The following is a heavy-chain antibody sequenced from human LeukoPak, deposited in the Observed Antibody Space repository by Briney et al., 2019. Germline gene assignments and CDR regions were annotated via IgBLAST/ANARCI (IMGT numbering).Heavy chain of an antibody. D-gene: IGHD1-26*01. CDR3: ARGLVGATSYFDY. CDR1: GFTFSSYS. J-gene: IGHJ4*02. V-gene: IGHV3-21*01. CDR2: ISSSSSYI. Sequence: GGSLRLSCAASGFTFSSYSMNWVRQAPGKGLEWVSSISSSSSYIYYADSVKGRFTISRDNAKNSLYLQMNSLRAGDTAVYYCARGLVGATSYFDYWGQGTLVTVSS.